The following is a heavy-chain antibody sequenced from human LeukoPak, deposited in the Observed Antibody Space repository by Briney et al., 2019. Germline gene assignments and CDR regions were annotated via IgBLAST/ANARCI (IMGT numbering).Heavy chain of an antibody. CDR3: ARLVRGYYDSSGYPDY. Sequence: SETLSLTCTVSGGSISSSSYYWGWIRQPPGKGLEWIGSIYYSGSTYYNPSLKSRVTIFVDTSKNQFSLKLSSVTAADTAVYYCARLVRGYYDSSGYPDYWGQGTLVTVSS. CDR1: GGSISSSSYY. J-gene: IGHJ4*02. D-gene: IGHD3-22*01. V-gene: IGHV4-39*01. CDR2: IYYSGST.